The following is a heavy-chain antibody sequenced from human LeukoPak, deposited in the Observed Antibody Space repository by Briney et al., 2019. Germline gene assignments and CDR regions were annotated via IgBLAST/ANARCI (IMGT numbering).Heavy chain of an antibody. CDR1: GYTFTGYY. CDR3: AREGAYGSGRLQNDY. CDR2: INPNSGGT. V-gene: IGHV1-2*02. J-gene: IGHJ4*02. Sequence: ASVKVSCKASGYTFTGYYMHWVRQAPGQGLEWMGWINPNSGGTNYAQKFQGRVTMTRDTSISTAYMELSRLRSDDTAAYYCAREGAYGSGRLQNDYWGQGTLVTVSS. D-gene: IGHD3-10*01.